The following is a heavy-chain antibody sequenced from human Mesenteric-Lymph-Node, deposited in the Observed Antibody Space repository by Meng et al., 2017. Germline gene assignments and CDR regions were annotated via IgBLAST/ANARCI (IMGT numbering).Heavy chain of an antibody. D-gene: IGHD2-21*02. J-gene: IGHJ4*02. CDR2: ISYDGSNK. CDR1: GLSFSGYV. CDR3: ARDYGVVTTEYIDY. V-gene: IGHV3-30*01. Sequence: VLVGWAGGGVGQPGWSLRVSLALSGLSFSGYVRHWVCQAPGKGLEWVAVISYDGSNKYYADSVKGRFTISRDNSKNTLYLQMNSLRAEDTAVYYCARDYGVVTTEYIDYWGQGTLVTVSS.